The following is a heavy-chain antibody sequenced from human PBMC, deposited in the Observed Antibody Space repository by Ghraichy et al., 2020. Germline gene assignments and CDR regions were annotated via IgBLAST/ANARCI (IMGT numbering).Heavy chain of an antibody. J-gene: IGHJ4*02. CDR3: ARGRGYRGIGSGYYLDQ. Sequence: ASVKVSCKASGDTVTSYPLQWVRHAPGQRLEWMGWINPGNGNTKYSENFQGRVTVTRDTSANTIYMELSSLRSEDTAVFYCARGRGYRGIGSGYYLDQWGQGTLFTVSS. CDR2: INPGNGNT. D-gene: IGHD3-22*01. CDR1: GDTVTSYP. V-gene: IGHV1-3*01.